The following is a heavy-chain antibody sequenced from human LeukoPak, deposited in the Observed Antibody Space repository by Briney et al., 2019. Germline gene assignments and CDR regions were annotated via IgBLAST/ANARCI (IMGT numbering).Heavy chain of an antibody. D-gene: IGHD6-19*01. Sequence: PSETLSLTCTVSGGSISTGSYYWGWIRQPPGKGLEWIGSIYYSGSTYCNPSLMSRVTISVDTSKNQFSLKLSSLTAADTAVYYCARGKAVALHFDYWGQGTPVTVSS. V-gene: IGHV4-39*07. CDR2: IYYSGST. CDR3: ARGKAVALHFDY. CDR1: GGSISTGSYY. J-gene: IGHJ4*02.